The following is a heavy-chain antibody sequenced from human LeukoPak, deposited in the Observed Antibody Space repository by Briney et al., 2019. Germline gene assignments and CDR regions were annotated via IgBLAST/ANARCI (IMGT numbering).Heavy chain of an antibody. CDR3: AKTTTGYSSGRYPGWPVDY. D-gene: IGHD6-19*01. V-gene: IGHV3-23*01. CDR1: GITFNSYA. CDR2: IFGSGGSA. Sequence: GGSLRLSCAASGITFNSYAMYWVRQAPGKGLEWVSGIFGSGGSAHYADSVKGRFTIFRDNSKNTVYLQMNSLRAEDTAVYYCAKTTTGYSSGRYPGWPVDYWGQGTLVTVSS. J-gene: IGHJ4*02.